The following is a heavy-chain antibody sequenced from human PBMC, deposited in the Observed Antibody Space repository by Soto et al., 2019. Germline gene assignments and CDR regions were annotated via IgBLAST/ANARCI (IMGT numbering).Heavy chain of an antibody. CDR2: ISGSGGST. V-gene: IGHV3-23*01. J-gene: IGHJ4*02. CDR3: AKPPGGGFYDSSGYQWYYFDY. D-gene: IGHD3-22*01. Sequence: LRLSCAASGFTFSSYAMSWVRQAPGKGLEWVSAISGSGGSTYYADSVKGRFTISRDNSKNTLYLQMNSLRAEDTAVYYCAKPPGGGFYDSSGYQWYYFDYWGQGTLVTVSS. CDR1: GFTFSSYA.